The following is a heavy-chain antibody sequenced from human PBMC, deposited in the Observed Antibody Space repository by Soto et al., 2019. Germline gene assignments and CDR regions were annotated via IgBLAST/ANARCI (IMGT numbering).Heavy chain of an antibody. J-gene: IGHJ3*02. CDR1: GFTFTNYA. CDR3: AKKGLVSLKAFCSGRGCDYAFDI. CDR2: ISGGGDGT. Sequence: EVQLLESGGGLVQPGGSLRLSCAASGFTFTNYAMSWVRQAPGKGLEWVSTISGGGDGTYYADSVKGHFTISRDNSKNTLYLQMNSRRVEETAIYYCAKKGLVSLKAFCSGRGCDYAFDIWGQGTRVTVSS. V-gene: IGHV3-23*01. D-gene: IGHD3-3*01.